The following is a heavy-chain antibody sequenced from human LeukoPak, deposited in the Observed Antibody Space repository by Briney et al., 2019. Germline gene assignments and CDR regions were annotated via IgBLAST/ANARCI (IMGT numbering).Heavy chain of an antibody. CDR2: ISYDGSNK. Sequence: GGSLRLSCAASGFTFSSYDMHWVRQAPGKGLEWVAVISYDGSNKYYADSVKGRFTISRDNSKNTLYLQMNSLRVEDTAMYYCAKYDSTGYSHDYWGQGTLVTVSS. D-gene: IGHD3-22*01. CDR1: GFTFSSYD. V-gene: IGHV3-30-3*01. CDR3: AKYDSTGYSHDY. J-gene: IGHJ4*02.